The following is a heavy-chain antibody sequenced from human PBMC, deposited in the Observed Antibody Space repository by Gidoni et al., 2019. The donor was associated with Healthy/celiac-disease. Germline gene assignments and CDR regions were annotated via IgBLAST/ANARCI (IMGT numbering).Heavy chain of an antibody. CDR3: ARYWGGRMAARPDFDY. CDR1: GGSVSSGSYY. Sequence: QVQLQESGPGLVKPSETLSLTCTVSGGSVSSGSYYWSWIRQPPGKGLEWIGYIYYSGSTNYNPALKSRVTISVDTSKNQFSLKLSSVTAAVTAVYYCARYWGGRMAARPDFDYWGQGTLVTVSS. V-gene: IGHV4-61*01. D-gene: IGHD6-6*01. J-gene: IGHJ4*02. CDR2: IYYSGST.